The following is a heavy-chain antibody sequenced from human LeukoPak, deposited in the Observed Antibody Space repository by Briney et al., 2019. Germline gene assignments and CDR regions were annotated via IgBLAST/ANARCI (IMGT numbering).Heavy chain of an antibody. CDR3: ARTISTVTRDFGY. CDR1: GFTFSSYA. Sequence: GRSLRLSCAASGFTFSSYAMHWVRQAPGKGLEWVAVISYDGSNKYYADSVKGRFTISRDNSKNTLYLQMNSLRAEDTAVYYCARTISTVTRDFGYWGQGTLVTVSS. D-gene: IGHD4-17*01. CDR2: ISYDGSNK. V-gene: IGHV3-30*01. J-gene: IGHJ4*02.